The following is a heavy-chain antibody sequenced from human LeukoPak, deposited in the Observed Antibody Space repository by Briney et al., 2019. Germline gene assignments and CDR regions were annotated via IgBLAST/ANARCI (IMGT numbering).Heavy chain of an antibody. V-gene: IGHV3-21*01. J-gene: IGHJ6*03. CDR2: ISSSSSYI. CDR3: ARADWGNYYYYYMDV. Sequence: GGSLRLSCAASGFTFSSYSMNWVRQAPGKGLEWVSSISSSSSYIYYADSVKGRFTISRDNAKNSLYLQMNSLRAEDTAVYYCARADWGNYYYYYMDVWGKGTTVTVSS. D-gene: IGHD7-27*01. CDR1: GFTFSSYS.